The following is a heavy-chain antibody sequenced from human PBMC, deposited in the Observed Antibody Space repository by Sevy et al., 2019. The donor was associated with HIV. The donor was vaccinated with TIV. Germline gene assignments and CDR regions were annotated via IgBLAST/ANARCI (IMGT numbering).Heavy chain of an antibody. D-gene: IGHD6-19*01. CDR1: GFTFGDHY. CDR3: ARVVGGQWLVRYYSDY. Sequence: GGSLRLSCAASGFTFGDHYMTWFRQAPGKGPEWISYISDTGNIIYYADSVMGRFTISRDNAKNSLYLQMDSLRAEDTAVYYCARVVGGQWLVRYYSDYWGQGTLVTVSS. CDR2: ISDTGNII. V-gene: IGHV3-11*01. J-gene: IGHJ4*02.